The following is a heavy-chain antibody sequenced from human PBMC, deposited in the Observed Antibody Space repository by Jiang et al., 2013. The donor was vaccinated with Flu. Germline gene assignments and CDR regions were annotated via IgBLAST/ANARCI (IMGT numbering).Heavy chain of an antibody. CDR3: ARDLLGDYFDY. CDR1: GFTVSSNY. CDR2: IYSGGST. D-gene: IGHD3-16*01. J-gene: IGHJ4*02. Sequence: VQLLESGGGLVQPGGSLRLSCAASGFTVSSNYMSWVRQAPGKGLEWVSVIYSGGSTYYADSVKGRFTISRDNSKNTLYLQMNSLRAEDTAVYYCARDLLGDYFDYVGPGNPGHRLL. V-gene: IGHV3-66*01.